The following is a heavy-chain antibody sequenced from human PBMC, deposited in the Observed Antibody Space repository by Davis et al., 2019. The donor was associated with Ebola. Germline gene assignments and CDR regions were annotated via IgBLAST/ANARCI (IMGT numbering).Heavy chain of an antibody. CDR3: ARGRLFRFLCWFDP. CDR1: GYTFTSYG. CDR2: INPNSGGT. V-gene: IGHV1-2*04. J-gene: IGHJ5*02. Sequence: ASVKVSCKASGYTFTSYGISWVRQAPGQGLEWMGWINPNSGGTNYAQKFQGWVTMTRDTSISTAYMELRSLRSDDTAVYYCARGRLFRFLCWFDPWGQGTLVTVSS. D-gene: IGHD2-21*02.